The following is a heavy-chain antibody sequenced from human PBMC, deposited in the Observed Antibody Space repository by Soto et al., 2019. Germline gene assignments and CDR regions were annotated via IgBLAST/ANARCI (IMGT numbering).Heavy chain of an antibody. J-gene: IGHJ4*03. CDR3: ARGRWSSGSAGKGYFDY. CDR2: IYYSGST. V-gene: IGHV4-59*01. Sequence: SETLSLTCTVAGGSISSSHWSWIRQPPGKGLEWIGDIYYSGSTNYNPSLKSRLTLSVDTSKNHFSLKLTSVTAADTAVYYCARGRWSSGSAGKGYFDYWGQGTLVTVSS. D-gene: IGHD6-19*01. CDR1: GGSISSSH.